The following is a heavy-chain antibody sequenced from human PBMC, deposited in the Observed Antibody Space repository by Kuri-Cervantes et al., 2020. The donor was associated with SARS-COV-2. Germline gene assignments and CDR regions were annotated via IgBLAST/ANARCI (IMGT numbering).Heavy chain of an antibody. J-gene: IGHJ6*03. CDR3: ARRAKMLRFLEWFPGYMDV. V-gene: IGHV4-4*07. CDR2: IYTSGTA. CDR1: GGSISNDY. Sequence: ESLKISCTVSGGSISNDYWSWIRQPAGKGLEWIGRIYTSGTANYNPSLKSRVTISVDTSKNQFSLKLSSVTAADTAVYYCARRAKMLRFLEWFPGYMDVWGKGTTVTVSS. D-gene: IGHD3-3*01.